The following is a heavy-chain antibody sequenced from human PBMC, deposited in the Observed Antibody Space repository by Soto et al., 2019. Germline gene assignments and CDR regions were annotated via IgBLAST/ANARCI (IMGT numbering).Heavy chain of an antibody. CDR2: INHSGST. V-gene: IGHV4-34*01. D-gene: IGHD4-17*01. CDR3: ARAPYYGEVDY. CDR1: GGSFSGYY. J-gene: IGHJ4*02. Sequence: QVQLQQWGAGLLKPSETLSLTCAVYGGSFSGYYWSWIRQPPGKGLEWIGEINHSGSTNYNPSLKSRVTISVDTSKNQFSLKLSSVTAADTAVYYCARAPYYGEVDYWGQGTLVTVSS.